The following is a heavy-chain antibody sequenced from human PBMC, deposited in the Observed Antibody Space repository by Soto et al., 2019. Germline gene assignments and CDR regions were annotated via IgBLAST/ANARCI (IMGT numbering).Heavy chain of an antibody. CDR2: ISYDGSNK. V-gene: IGHV3-30*18. D-gene: IGHD6-19*01. J-gene: IGHJ4*02. Sequence: QVQLVESGGGVVQPGRSLRLSCAASGFTFSSYGMHWVRQAPGKGLAWVAVISYDGSNKYYADSVKGRFTISRDNSKNTLYLQMNSLRAEDTAVYYCAKDGAGSSGSYWGQGTLVTVSS. CDR1: GFTFSSYG. CDR3: AKDGAGSSGSY.